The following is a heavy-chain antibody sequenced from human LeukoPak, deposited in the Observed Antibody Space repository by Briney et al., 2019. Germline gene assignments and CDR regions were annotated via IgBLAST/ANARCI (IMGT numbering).Heavy chain of an antibody. V-gene: IGHV4-59*08. D-gene: IGHD6-25*01. CDR3: ARSPGGHFDY. J-gene: IGHJ4*02. CDR2: IYYSGST. CDR1: GGSMNSYY. Sequence: SETLSLTCSVSGGSMNSYYWSWIRQSPGKGLEWIGYIYYSGSTNYNPSLKSRVTISVDTSKNQFSLKLRSVTAADTAVYYCARSPGGHFDYWGQGTLVTVSS.